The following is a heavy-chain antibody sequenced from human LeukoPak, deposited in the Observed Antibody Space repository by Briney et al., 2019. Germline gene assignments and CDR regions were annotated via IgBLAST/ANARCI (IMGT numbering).Heavy chain of an antibody. Sequence: SVTVSLTSSVGTFSSYAISWVRQAPGQGLEWMGGIIPIFGTANYAQKFQGRVTITADESTSTAYMELSSLRSEDTAVYYCARPSTLSGYYLRYYFDYWGQGTLVTVSS. CDR2: IIPIFGTA. J-gene: IGHJ4*02. CDR3: ARPSTLSGYYLRYYFDY. CDR1: VGTFSSYA. D-gene: IGHD3-22*01. V-gene: IGHV1-69*01.